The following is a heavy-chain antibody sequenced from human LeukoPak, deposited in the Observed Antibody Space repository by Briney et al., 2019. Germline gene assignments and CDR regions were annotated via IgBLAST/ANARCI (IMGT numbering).Heavy chain of an antibody. V-gene: IGHV3-48*03. CDR1: GFTFSSYE. CDR2: ISSSGSTI. Sequence: GGSLRLSCAASGFTFSSYEMNWVRQAPGKGLEWVSYISSSGSTIYYADSVKGRFTISRDDSKKTLSLQMNSLRVEDTALYYCAQDIAWGAFEHWGQGTLVTVSS. CDR3: AQDIAWGAFEH. D-gene: IGHD7-27*01. J-gene: IGHJ4*02.